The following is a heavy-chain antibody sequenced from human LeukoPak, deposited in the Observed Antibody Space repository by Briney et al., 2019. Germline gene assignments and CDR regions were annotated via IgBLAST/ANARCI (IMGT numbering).Heavy chain of an antibody. D-gene: IGHD3-10*01. Sequence: PGGSLRLSCAASGFTFSRYWMTWVRRAPGKGLEWVANINHDGSEKYYVDSVRGRFAISRDNAKNSLYLQMYSLRAEDTAVYYCAGTYGSGSYPNYWGQGTLVTVSS. V-gene: IGHV3-7*02. CDR2: INHDGSEK. J-gene: IGHJ4*02. CDR1: GFTFSRYW. CDR3: AGTYGSGSYPNY.